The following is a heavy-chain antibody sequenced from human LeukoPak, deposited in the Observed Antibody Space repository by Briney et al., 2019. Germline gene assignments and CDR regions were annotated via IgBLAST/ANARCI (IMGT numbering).Heavy chain of an antibody. CDR1: GGSIGSNY. V-gene: IGHV4-4*07. J-gene: IGHJ4*02. Sequence: SETLSLTCTVSGGSIGSNYWSWVRQPAGKGLEWVGRINISGNTNYNPSLKSRVTMSVDTSKNQFSLRLNFVTAADTAVYYCARDGPAIQLWPYYFDYWGQGTLVTVSS. CDR2: INISGNT. D-gene: IGHD5-18*01. CDR3: ARDGPAIQLWPYYFDY.